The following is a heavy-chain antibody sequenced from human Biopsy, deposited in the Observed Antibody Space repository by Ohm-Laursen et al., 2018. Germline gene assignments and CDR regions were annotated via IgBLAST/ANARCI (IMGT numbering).Heavy chain of an antibody. Sequence: GTLSLTCTVSSGSITSYYWSWIRQPPGKGLEWIGYIYYNGKTNYNLSLKSRATISVDTSKNQLSLRLSSVTAADSAVYYCARDKITYCTSTSCDYFGMDVWGQGTMVTVSS. CDR1: SGSITSYY. D-gene: IGHD2-2*01. V-gene: IGHV4-59*01. CDR2: IYYNGKT. CDR3: ARDKITYCTSTSCDYFGMDV. J-gene: IGHJ6*02.